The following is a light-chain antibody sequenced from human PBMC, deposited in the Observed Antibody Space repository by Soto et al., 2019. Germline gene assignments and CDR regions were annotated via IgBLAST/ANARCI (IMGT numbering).Light chain of an antibody. CDR2: GAS. J-gene: IGKJ4*01. CDR3: QQYGSSPLT. CDR1: ENIRDF. V-gene: IGKV1-39*01. Sequence: DIQMTQSPSSLSTSVGDRVTITCRASENIRDFVNWYQQKPGKAPNLLIYGASTLQGGVPSRFSGSGSATDFTLTISRLEPEDFAVYYCQQYGSSPLTFGGGTKVDIK.